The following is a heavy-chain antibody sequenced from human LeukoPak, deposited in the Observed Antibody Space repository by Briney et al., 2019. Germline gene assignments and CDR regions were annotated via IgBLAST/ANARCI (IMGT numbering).Heavy chain of an antibody. CDR2: IYPNSGGT. CDR3: ARVVGFGDYPFDY. CDR1: GYTFSGHY. Sequence: ASVKVSCKASGYTFSGHYMHWVRQAPGQGLEWMGWIYPNSGGTNYAQKFQGRVTMTRDTSISTAYMELRRLKSDDTVMYYCARVVGFGDYPFDYWGQGTLVTVSS. J-gene: IGHJ4*02. D-gene: IGHD4-17*01. V-gene: IGHV1-2*02.